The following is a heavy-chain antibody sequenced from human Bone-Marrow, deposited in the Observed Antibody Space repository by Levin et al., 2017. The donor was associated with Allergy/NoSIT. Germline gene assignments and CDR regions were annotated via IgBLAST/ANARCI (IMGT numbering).Heavy chain of an antibody. J-gene: IGHJ5*02. V-gene: IGHV2-70*01. CDR1: GFSLCTSGMC. CDR2: IDWDDAK. D-gene: IGHD2-2*01. CDR3: ALTKDCSSTSCYYWFDP. Sequence: QTLSLTCTFSGFSLCTSGMCVSWIRQPPGKALEWLALIDWDDAKYYSTSLKTRPTISKDTSKNQVVLTMTNMDPVDTATYYCALTKDCSSTSCYYWFDPWGQGTLVTVSS.